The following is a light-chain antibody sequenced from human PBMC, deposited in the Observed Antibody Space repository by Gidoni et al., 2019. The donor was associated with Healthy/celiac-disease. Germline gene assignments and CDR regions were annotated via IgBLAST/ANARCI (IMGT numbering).Light chain of an antibody. CDR1: QSVSSN. CDR2: GAS. Sequence: EIVLMQPPATLSVPPGERATLSCRASQSVSSNLAWYQQKPGQAPRLLIYGASTRATGIPARFSGSGSGTEFTLTISSLQSEDFAVYYCQQYNNWFMYTFGQGTKLEIK. CDR3: QQYNNWFMYT. V-gene: IGKV3-15*01. J-gene: IGKJ2*01.